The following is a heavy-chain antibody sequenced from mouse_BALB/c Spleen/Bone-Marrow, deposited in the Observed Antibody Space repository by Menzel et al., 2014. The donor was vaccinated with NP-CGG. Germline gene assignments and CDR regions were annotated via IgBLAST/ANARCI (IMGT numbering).Heavy chain of an antibody. CDR3: ARRGGEKDYFDY. CDR2: ITSGGRYT. J-gene: IGHJ2*01. Sequence: EVQRVESGGDLVKSGGSLKLSCAASGFTFSSYGMSWVRQTPDKRLEWVATITSGGRYTYYPDSVKGRFTISRDNAKNTLYLQMSSLKSEDTAMYYCARRGGEKDYFDYWGQGTTLTVSS. V-gene: IGHV5-6*01. CDR1: GFTFSSYG.